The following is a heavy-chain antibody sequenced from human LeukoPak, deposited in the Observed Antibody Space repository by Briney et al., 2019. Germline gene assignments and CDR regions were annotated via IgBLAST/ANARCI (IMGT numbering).Heavy chain of an antibody. Sequence: SETLSLTCTVSGGSISSYYWSWIRQPPGKGLEWIGYIYYSGSTNYNPSLKSRVTISVDTSKNQFSLKLSSVTAADTAVYYCARAPHRKEFDYWGQGTLVTVSS. CDR3: ARAPHRKEFDY. CDR1: GGSISSYY. J-gene: IGHJ4*02. CDR2: IYYSGST. V-gene: IGHV4-59*01.